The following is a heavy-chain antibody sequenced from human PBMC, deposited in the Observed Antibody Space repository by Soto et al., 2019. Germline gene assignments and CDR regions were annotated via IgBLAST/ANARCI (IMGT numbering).Heavy chain of an antibody. J-gene: IGHJ6*02. Sequence: SETLSLTCTVSGGSVSSGSYYWSWIRQPPGKGLEWVGYIYYSGSTNYNPSLKSRVTISVDTSKNQFSLKLSSVTAADTAVYYCARTELGYQLLFNYYYGMDVWGQGTTVTVSS. CDR1: GGSVSSGSYY. CDR3: ARTELGYQLLFNYYYGMDV. D-gene: IGHD2-2*01. V-gene: IGHV4-61*01. CDR2: IYYSGST.